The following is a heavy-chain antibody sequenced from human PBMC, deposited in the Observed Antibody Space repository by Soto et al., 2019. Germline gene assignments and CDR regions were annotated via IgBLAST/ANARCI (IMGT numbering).Heavy chain of an antibody. Sequence: GGSLRLSCAASGFTFSSYGMHWVRQAPGKGLEWVAVIWYDGSNKYYADSVKGRFTISRDNSKNTLYLQMNSLRAEDTAVYYCARSSPKLSVFDYWGQGTLVTVSS. J-gene: IGHJ4*02. CDR2: IWYDGSNK. CDR3: ARSSPKLSVFDY. CDR1: GFTFSSYG. V-gene: IGHV3-33*01. D-gene: IGHD2-2*01.